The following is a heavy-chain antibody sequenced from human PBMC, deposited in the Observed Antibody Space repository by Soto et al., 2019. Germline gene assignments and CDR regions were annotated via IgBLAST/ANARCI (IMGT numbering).Heavy chain of an antibody. J-gene: IGHJ6*02. CDR2: IKTKAEGGAT. CDR3: TTGSVEGV. Sequence: EVQLVESGGGLVKPGGPLKPPSAAPDLTITKAWRNGVRQAPGKGLEWVGRIKTKAEGGATDYAAPLRGRFTISRDDSRNTLFLQMNSLKTEDTAVYYCTTGSVEGVWGQGATVTVSS. D-gene: IGHD2-15*01. CDR1: DLTITKAW. V-gene: IGHV3-15*07.